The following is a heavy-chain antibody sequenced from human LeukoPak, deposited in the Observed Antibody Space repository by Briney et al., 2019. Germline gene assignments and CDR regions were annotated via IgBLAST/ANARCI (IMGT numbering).Heavy chain of an antibody. CDR1: GFRVSDYY. V-gene: IGHV3-66*03. J-gene: IGHJ5*02. D-gene: IGHD3/OR15-3a*01. Sequence: GGSLRLSRAVSGFRVSDYYTSWVRQAPGKGLEWVGLIRDSGEAFYADFARGRFAISRDESENTLYLQMNSLRVEDTAVYFCARDRAANQDWVEFDPWGQGTPVIVSS. CDR3: ARDRAANQDWVEFDP. CDR2: IRDSGEA.